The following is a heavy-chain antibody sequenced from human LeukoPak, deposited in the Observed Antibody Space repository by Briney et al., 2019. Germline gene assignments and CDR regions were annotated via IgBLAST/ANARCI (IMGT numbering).Heavy chain of an antibody. J-gene: IGHJ6*04. Sequence: PGGSLRLSCAASGFTFSNYNMNWVRQAPGKGLEWVSSISTSSSYIYYADSVKGRFTISRDNAKNSLYPQMNSLRAEDTAVYYCAELGITMIGGVWGKGTTVTISS. V-gene: IGHV3-21*01. D-gene: IGHD3-10*02. CDR1: GFTFSNYN. CDR3: AELGITMIGGV. CDR2: ISTSSSYI.